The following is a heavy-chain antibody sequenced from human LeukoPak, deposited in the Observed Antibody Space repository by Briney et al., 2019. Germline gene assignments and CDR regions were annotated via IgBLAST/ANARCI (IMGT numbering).Heavy chain of an antibody. CDR1: GYTFTSYD. V-gene: IGHV1-18*01. J-gene: IGHJ4*02. CDR3: ARDRYGEDYFDY. Sequence: GASVKVSCKASGYTFTSYDISWVRQAPGQGLEWMGWISAYNGNTNYAQKFQGRVTMTTDTSTSTAYMELRSLRSDDTAVYYCARDRYGEDYFDYWGQGTLVTVSS. D-gene: IGHD4-17*01. CDR2: ISAYNGNT.